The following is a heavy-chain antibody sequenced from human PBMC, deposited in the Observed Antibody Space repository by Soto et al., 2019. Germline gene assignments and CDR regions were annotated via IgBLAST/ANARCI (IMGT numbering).Heavy chain of an antibody. V-gene: IGHV4-59*08. CDR1: GGSISSYY. CDR2: IYYSGST. CDR3: ARHNYGSGSTYFDY. Sequence: QVQLQESGPGLVKPSETLSLTCTVSGGSISSYYWSWIRQPPGKGLEWIGYIYYSGSTNYNPSLKCRVTISVDTPKNQFSLKLNSMTAADTAVYYCARHNYGSGSTYFDYWGQGTLVTVSS. J-gene: IGHJ4*02. D-gene: IGHD3-10*01.